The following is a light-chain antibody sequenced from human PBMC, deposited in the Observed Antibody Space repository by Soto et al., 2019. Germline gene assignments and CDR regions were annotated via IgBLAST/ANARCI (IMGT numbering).Light chain of an antibody. CDR1: RSNIGPNA. CDR2: NNN. Sequence: QSVLTQAPSASAAPGQRVTISCSGSRSNIGPNAVNWYQQLPGTAPRLLIYNNNQRPSGVPDRFSGSKSGTSASLAISGLQSDDEATYFCAAWADSLNVLYVFGTGTKLTV. CDR3: AAWADSLNVLYV. V-gene: IGLV1-44*01. J-gene: IGLJ1*01.